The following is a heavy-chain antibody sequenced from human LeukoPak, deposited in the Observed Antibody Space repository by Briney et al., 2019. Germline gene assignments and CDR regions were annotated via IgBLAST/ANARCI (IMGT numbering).Heavy chain of an antibody. J-gene: IGHJ4*02. Sequence: GGSLRLSCTASGFIFNNYDMHWVRQAPGKGLEWVAFIQYAGSDKYYTDSVKGRFTISRDNSMNTLYLQLNSLRANDTAVYYCARVARNYVWGSYREGYFDYWGQGTLVTVSS. V-gene: IGHV3-30*02. CDR2: IQYAGSDK. CDR3: ARVARNYVWGSYREGYFDY. CDR1: GFIFNNYD. D-gene: IGHD3-16*02.